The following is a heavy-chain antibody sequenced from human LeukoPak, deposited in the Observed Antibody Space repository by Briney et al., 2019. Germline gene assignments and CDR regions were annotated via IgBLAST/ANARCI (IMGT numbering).Heavy chain of an antibody. CDR2: IIPIFGTA. CDR1: GYTFTSYD. Sequence: SVKVSCKASGYTFTSYDISWVRQAPGQGLEWMGGIIPIFGTANYAQKFQGRVTITTDESTSTAYMELSSLRSEDTAVYYCARGSIAAAITRFLFDYWGQGTLVTVSS. CDR3: ARGSIAAAITRFLFDY. J-gene: IGHJ4*02. D-gene: IGHD6-13*01. V-gene: IGHV1-69*05.